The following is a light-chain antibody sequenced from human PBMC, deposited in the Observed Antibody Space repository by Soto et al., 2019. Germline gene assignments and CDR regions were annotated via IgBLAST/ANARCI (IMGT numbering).Light chain of an antibody. V-gene: IGKV1-5*03. CDR3: QQYNSYSTWT. Sequence: IQMTPFPSTLSASAGARATIPRRASQSISSWLAWYQQKPGKAPQLLIYKASSLESGVPSRFSGSGSGTEFTLTTSSLQSDDLATYYCQQYNSYSTWTFGQGTKVDIK. J-gene: IGKJ1*01. CDR1: QSISSW. CDR2: KAS.